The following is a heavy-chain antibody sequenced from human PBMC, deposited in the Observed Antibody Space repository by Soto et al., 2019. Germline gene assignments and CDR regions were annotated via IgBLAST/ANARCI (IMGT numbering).Heavy chain of an antibody. CDR1: SCSDSSSSSY. D-gene: IGHD3-16*01. CDR3: ARHLSLGFMIKETKGVDV. J-gene: IGHJ6*02. CDR2: IYYRGST. V-gene: IGHV4-39*01. Sequence: SETLSLTCTVSSCSDSSSSSYLRWLRQPSGKGLEWIGSIYYRGSTYYNSSLQSRVTISVDTSKNQISLKLSSVTAADTAVYYCARHLSLGFMIKETKGVDVWGQGTTVTVSS.